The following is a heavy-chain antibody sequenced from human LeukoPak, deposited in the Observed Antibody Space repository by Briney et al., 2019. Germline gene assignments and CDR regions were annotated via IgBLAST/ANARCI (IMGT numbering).Heavy chain of an antibody. J-gene: IGHJ6*03. D-gene: IGHD6-13*01. CDR1: GGSISSYY. CDR2: IYTSGST. Sequence: SGTLSLTCTVSGGSISSYYWSWIRQPAGKGLEWIGRIYTSGSTNYNPSLKSRVTMSVDTSKNQFSLKLSSVTAADTAVYYCARDSPIAAPQTYYYYMDVWGKGTTVTVSS. V-gene: IGHV4-4*07. CDR3: ARDSPIAAPQTYYYYMDV.